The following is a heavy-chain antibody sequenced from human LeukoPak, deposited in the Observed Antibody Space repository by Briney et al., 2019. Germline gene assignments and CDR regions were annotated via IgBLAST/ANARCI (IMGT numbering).Heavy chain of an antibody. V-gene: IGHV4-59*11. D-gene: IGHD3-9*01. CDR3: ARQAAFDRSEGQFDY. CDR1: GGSISNHY. Sequence: SETLSLTCTVSGGSISNHYWSWIRQPPGKGLEWIGYTYNSVTTNYNPSLKSRVTISVDTSKNQFSLKLTSVTAADTAVYYCARQAAFDRSEGQFDYWGQGTLVTVSS. J-gene: IGHJ4*02. CDR2: TYNSVTT.